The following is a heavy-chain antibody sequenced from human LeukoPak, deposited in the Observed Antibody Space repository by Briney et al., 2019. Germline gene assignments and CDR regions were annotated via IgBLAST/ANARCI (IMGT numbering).Heavy chain of an antibody. D-gene: IGHD4-17*01. CDR2: ISRSSSTI. Sequence: GGSLRLSCAASGFTFSTYSLNWVRQAPGKGLQWVSYISRSSSTIYYADSVKGRFTISRDNSKNTLYLQMNSLRAEDTAVYYCAKDLGGYGDYGVDYWGQGTLVTVSS. J-gene: IGHJ4*02. CDR1: GFTFSTYS. CDR3: AKDLGGYGDYGVDY. V-gene: IGHV3-48*01.